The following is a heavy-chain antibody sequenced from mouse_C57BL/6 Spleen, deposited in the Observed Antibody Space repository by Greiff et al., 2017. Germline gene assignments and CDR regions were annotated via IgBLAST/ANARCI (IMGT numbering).Heavy chain of an antibody. J-gene: IGHJ4*01. Sequence: VQLQQSGAELVRPGASVKLSCTASGFNIKDDYMHWVKQRPEQGLEWIGWIDPENGDTEYASKFQGKATITADTSSNTAYLQLSSLTSEDTAVYYCTTLYYGNPMDDWGQGTSVTVAS. V-gene: IGHV14-4*01. CDR3: TTLYYGNPMDD. D-gene: IGHD2-1*01. CDR2: IDPENGDT. CDR1: GFNIKDDY.